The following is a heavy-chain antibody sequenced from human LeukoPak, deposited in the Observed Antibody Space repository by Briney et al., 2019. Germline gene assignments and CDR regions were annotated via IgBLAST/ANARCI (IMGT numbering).Heavy chain of an antibody. Sequence: ASETLSLTCSVSGGSISSSSYYWDWIRQPPGKGLEWIGSIYYSGSTYYNLSLKSRVTISVDTSKNQFSLKLSSVTAADTAVYYCARHRAVDFLWAFDIWGQGTMVTVSS. CDR1: GGSISSSSYY. D-gene: IGHD6-19*01. J-gene: IGHJ3*02. V-gene: IGHV4-39*01. CDR2: IYYSGST. CDR3: ARHRAVDFLWAFDI.